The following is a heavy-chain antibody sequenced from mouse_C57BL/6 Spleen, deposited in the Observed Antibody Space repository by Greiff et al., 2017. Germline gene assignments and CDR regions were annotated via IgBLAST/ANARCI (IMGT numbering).Heavy chain of an antibody. V-gene: IGHV1-4*01. CDR3: ARDSSGFAY. D-gene: IGHD3-2*01. J-gene: IGHJ3*01. CDR1: GYTFTSYT. Sequence: QVQLQQPGAELARPGASVKMSCKASGYTFTSYTMHWVKQRPGQGLEWIGYINPSSGYTKYNQKFKDKATLTADKSSSTAYMQLSSLTSEDSAVYYCARDSSGFAYWGQGTLVTVSA. CDR2: INPSSGYT.